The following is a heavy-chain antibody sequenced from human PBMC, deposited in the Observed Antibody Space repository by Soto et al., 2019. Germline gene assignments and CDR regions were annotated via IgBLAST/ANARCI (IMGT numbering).Heavy chain of an antibody. Sequence: VSLTCTVSGGSISSSSYYWGWIRQPPGKVLEWIGSIYYSRSTYYNPSLKSRVTISVDTSKNQFPLKLSSVTAADTAVYYCARRATYYYDSSGYLYCYFDLWGRGTLVTVSS. V-gene: IGHV4-39*01. J-gene: IGHJ2*01. CDR2: IYYSRST. CDR3: ARRATYYYDSSGYLYCYFDL. D-gene: IGHD3-22*01. CDR1: GGSISSSSYY.